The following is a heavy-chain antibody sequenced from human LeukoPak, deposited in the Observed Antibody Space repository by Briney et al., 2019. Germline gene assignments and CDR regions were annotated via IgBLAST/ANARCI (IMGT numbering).Heavy chain of an antibody. D-gene: IGHD4-17*01. J-gene: IGHJ6*02. Sequence: ASETLSLTCTVSGGSISSGGYYWSWIRQHPGKGLEWIGYIYYSGSTYYNPSLKSRVTISVDTSKNQFSLKLSSVTAADTAVYYCARDPFSAWDGDYYYGMDVWGQGTTVTVSS. CDR3: ARDPFSAWDGDYYYGMDV. V-gene: IGHV4-31*03. CDR2: IYYSGST. CDR1: GGSISSGGYY.